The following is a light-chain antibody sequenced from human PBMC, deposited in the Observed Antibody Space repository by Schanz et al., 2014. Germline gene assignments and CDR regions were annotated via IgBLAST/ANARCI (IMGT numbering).Light chain of an antibody. CDR2: GSS. V-gene: IGKV3-20*01. Sequence: EIVLTQSPGTQSLSPGERATLSCRANQSLTNSYLAWYQQRSGQAPSLLIYGSSSRATGVPDRFSGSGSGTDFTLTISSLQAEDFDVYYCQQYNNWPSITFGQGTRLEIK. J-gene: IGKJ5*01. CDR3: QQYNNWPSIT. CDR1: QSLTNSY.